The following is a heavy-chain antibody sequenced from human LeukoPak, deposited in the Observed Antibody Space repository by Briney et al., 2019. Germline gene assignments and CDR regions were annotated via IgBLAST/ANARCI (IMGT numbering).Heavy chain of an antibody. CDR1: GYSFTSYW. Sequence: GESLKISCKGSGYSFTSYWIGWVRQMPGKGLEWMGIIYPGDSDTRYSPSFQGQVTISADKSISTAYLQWSSLKASDTAMYYCARHSYYYDSSGYYNPTGFRYWGQGTLVTVSS. D-gene: IGHD3-22*01. J-gene: IGHJ4*02. V-gene: IGHV5-51*01. CDR2: IYPGDSDT. CDR3: ARHSYYYDSSGYYNPTGFRY.